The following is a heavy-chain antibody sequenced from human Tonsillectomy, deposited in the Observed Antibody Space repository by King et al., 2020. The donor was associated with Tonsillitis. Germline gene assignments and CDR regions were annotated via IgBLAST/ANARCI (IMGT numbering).Heavy chain of an antibody. Sequence: VQLQQWGAGLLKPSETLSLTCAVYGGSFSGYYWSWIRQPPGKGLEWIGEINHSGSTNYNPSRKSRVTMSVDTSKNQFSLKLSPVTAADTAVYYCARDGDYGGNSNWYFDLWGRGGLVTVSA. J-gene: IGHJ2*01. CDR1: GGSFSGYY. CDR3: ARDGDYGGNSNWYFDL. CDR2: INHSGST. D-gene: IGHD4-23*01. V-gene: IGHV4-34*01.